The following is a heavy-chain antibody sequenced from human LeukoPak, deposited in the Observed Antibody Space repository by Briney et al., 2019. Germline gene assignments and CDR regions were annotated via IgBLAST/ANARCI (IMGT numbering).Heavy chain of an antibody. D-gene: IGHD1-26*01. Sequence: SETLSLTCTVSGGSISSGSYYWSWIRQPAGKGLEWLGRTYTSGSTNYNPSLKSRVTISVDTSKNQFSLKLSSVTAADTAVYSCARVVGATMGVYYFDYWGQGTLVTVSS. V-gene: IGHV4-61*02. CDR2: TYTSGST. J-gene: IGHJ4*02. CDR1: GGSISSGSYY. CDR3: ARVVGATMGVYYFDY.